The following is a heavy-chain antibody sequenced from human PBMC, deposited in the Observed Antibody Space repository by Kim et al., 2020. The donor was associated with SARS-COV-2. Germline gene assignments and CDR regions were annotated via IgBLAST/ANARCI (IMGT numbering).Heavy chain of an antibody. V-gene: IGHV3-33*05. J-gene: IGHJ3*02. Sequence: GGSLRLSCAASGFTFSSYGMHWVRQAPGKGLEWVAVISYDGSNKYYADSVKGRFTISRDNSKNTLYLQMNSLRAEDTALYYCARKYYDILTGWRVGAFD. CDR2: ISYDGSNK. D-gene: IGHD3-9*01. CDR1: GFTFSSYG. CDR3: ARKYYDILTGWRVGAFD.